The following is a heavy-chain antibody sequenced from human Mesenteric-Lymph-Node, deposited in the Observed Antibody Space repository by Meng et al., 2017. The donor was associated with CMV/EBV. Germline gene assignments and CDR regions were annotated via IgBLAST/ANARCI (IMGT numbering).Heavy chain of an antibody. CDR3: ARTGVRGVIPNDY. Sequence: CAASGFTFSSYSMNWARQAPGKGLEWVSCIGSSSNYKYYADSVKGRFTISRDNAKNSLYLQMNSLRAEDTAVYYCARTGVRGVIPNDYWGQGTLVTVSS. CDR1: GFTFSSYS. D-gene: IGHD3-10*01. CDR2: IGSSSNYK. J-gene: IGHJ4*02. V-gene: IGHV3-21*01.